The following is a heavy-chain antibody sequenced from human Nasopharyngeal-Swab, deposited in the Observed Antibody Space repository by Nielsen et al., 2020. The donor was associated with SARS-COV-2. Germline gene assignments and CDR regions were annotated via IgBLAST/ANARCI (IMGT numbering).Heavy chain of an antibody. Sequence: SQTLSLTCPVYGGSFSGYYWSWIRHPPGKGLEWIGEINHSGSTNYNPSLKSRVTISVDTSKNQFSLKLSSVTAADTAVYYCARGSYCSSTSCYWDYWGQGTLVTVSS. V-gene: IGHV4-34*01. CDR1: GGSFSGYY. D-gene: IGHD2-2*01. J-gene: IGHJ4*02. CDR3: ARGSYCSSTSCYWDY. CDR2: INHSGST.